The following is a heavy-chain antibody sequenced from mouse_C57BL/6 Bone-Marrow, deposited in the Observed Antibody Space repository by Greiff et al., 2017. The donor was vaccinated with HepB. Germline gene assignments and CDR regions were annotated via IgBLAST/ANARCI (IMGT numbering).Heavy chain of an antibody. CDR3: TRTVEGAY. J-gene: IGHJ3*01. Sequence: SGAELVRPGASVTLSCKASGYTFTDYEMHWVKQTPVHGLEWIGAIDPETGGTAYNQKFKGKAILTADKSSSTAYMELRSLTSEDSAVYYCTRTVEGAYWGQGTLVTVSA. CDR1: GYTFTDYE. V-gene: IGHV1-15*01. CDR2: IDPETGGT. D-gene: IGHD1-1*01.